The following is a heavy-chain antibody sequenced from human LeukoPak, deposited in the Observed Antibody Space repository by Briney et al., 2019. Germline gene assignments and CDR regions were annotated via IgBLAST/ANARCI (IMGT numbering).Heavy chain of an antibody. V-gene: IGHV3-30*02. CDR2: IQYDGSNK. CDR1: GFTFSTYG. J-gene: IGHJ4*02. Sequence: PGGSLRLSCAASGFTFSTYGMHWLRQAPGKGLEGVAFIQYDGSNKYYADSVKGRFTISRDNSKNTLYLQMNSLSAEDTAVYYCAKDRISYYYDSSGYFLFPDYWGQGTLVTVSS. D-gene: IGHD3-22*01. CDR3: AKDRISYYYDSSGYFLFPDY.